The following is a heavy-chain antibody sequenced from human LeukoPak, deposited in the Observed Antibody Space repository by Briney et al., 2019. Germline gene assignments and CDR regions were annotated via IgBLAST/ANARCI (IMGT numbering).Heavy chain of an antibody. V-gene: IGHV4-4*07. CDR1: GVSISSYY. D-gene: IGHD3-22*01. Sequence: SETLSLTCTVSGVSISSYYWSWIRQPAGKGLEWIGRIHTSGSTKYNPSLKSRVTMSVDTSKNQFSLKLSSVTAADTAVYYCASGEPHSSGYYCFDYWGQGTLVTVSS. J-gene: IGHJ4*02. CDR2: IHTSGST. CDR3: ASGEPHSSGYYCFDY.